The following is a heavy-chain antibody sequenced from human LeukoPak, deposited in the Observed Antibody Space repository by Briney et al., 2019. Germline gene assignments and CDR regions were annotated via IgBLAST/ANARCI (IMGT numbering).Heavy chain of an antibody. CDR2: TSYSGST. CDR1: GASSSSSSYF. D-gene: IGHD6-13*01. V-gene: IGHV4-39*01. CDR3: ARLSSTHLPNY. J-gene: IGHJ4*01. Sequence: SETLSLTCTVSGASSSSSSYFWGWLRQPPGKGLEWIGTTSYSGSTYYSPSLRSRITMSVDTSKNQFSLNLSSVTAADTAVYYCARLSSTHLPNYWGQGILVTMSS.